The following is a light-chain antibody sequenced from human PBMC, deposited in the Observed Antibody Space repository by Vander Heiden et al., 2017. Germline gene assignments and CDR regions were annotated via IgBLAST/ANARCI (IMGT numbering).Light chain of an antibody. J-gene: IGKJ2*01. Sequence: EIVLTQSPGTLSLSPGERATLSCRASQSVSGSYLAWYQQKPGQAPRLLMYGASSRANGSPDRFSGSGYGTDFTLTSSRREHEDFAVYYGQLDCSSYTFGQGTKMXIK. CDR1: QSVSGSY. CDR2: GAS. V-gene: IGKV3-20*01. CDR3: QLDCSSYT.